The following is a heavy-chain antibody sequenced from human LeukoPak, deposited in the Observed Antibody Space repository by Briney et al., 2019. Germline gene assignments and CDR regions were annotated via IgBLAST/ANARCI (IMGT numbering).Heavy chain of an antibody. J-gene: IGHJ4*02. CDR1: GFTFSSYA. Sequence: GGSLRLSCAASGFTFSSYAMSWVRQAPGKGLEWVSAISGSGGSTYYADSVKGRFTISRDNSKNTLYLQMNSLRAEDTAVYYCAKDKDFWSGSEGDYWGQGTLVTVSS. CDR3: AKDKDFWSGSEGDY. D-gene: IGHD3-3*01. V-gene: IGHV3-23*01. CDR2: ISGSGGST.